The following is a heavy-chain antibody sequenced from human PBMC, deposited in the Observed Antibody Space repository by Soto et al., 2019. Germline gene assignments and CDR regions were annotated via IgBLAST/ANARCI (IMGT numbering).Heavy chain of an antibody. Sequence: QVQLQESGPGLVKPSETLSLTCTVSGGSIGTYYWSWIRQPPGKRLEWIGYIYYSGTTNYNPSLKSRVTISVAAAKTQMSLKLTSVTAADTAVYSCARGYFGAGSYIDYWGRGTLVTVSS. CDR3: ARGYFGAGSYIDY. CDR2: IYYSGTT. V-gene: IGHV4-59*08. D-gene: IGHD3-10*01. CDR1: GGSIGTYY. J-gene: IGHJ4*02.